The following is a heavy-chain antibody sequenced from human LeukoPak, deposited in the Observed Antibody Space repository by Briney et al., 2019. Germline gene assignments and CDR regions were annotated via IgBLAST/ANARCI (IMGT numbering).Heavy chain of an antibody. J-gene: IGHJ4*02. V-gene: IGHV3-9*01. CDR2: ISWNSGSI. Sequence: GGSLRLSCAASGFTFDDYAMHWVRQAPGKGLEWVSGISWNSGSIGYADSVRGRFTVSRDNAKNSLYLQMNSLRAEDTALYYCAKGAAVVVPAATDYWGQGTLVTVSS. CDR3: AKGAAVVVPAATDY. D-gene: IGHD2-2*01. CDR1: GFTFDDYA.